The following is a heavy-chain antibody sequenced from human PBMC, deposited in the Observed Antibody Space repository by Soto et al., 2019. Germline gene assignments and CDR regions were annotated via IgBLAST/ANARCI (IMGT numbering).Heavy chain of an antibody. Sequence: PSETLSLTCTVSGDSISSYYWSWIRQPPGKGLEWIGYIHYSGSTSYNPSLNSRVTISVDTSKNQFSLKMNSVTAADTAVYYCARTGGTANYWGQGTLVTVSS. CDR3: ARTGGTANY. CDR2: IHYSGST. CDR1: GDSISSYY. V-gene: IGHV4-59*01. D-gene: IGHD2-8*02. J-gene: IGHJ4*02.